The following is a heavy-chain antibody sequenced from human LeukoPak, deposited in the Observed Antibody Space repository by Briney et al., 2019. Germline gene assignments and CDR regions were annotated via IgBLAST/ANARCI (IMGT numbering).Heavy chain of an antibody. CDR1: GFTFSRYS. D-gene: IGHD5-18*01. V-gene: IGHV3-21*01. Sequence: GGSLRLSCAASGFTFSRYSLNWVRQAPGKGLEWVSSITTSSSYIYYADSVKGRFTISRDNARNSLYLHMNSLRAEDTAVYYCARDLSGVTGYTYGRXXXYWGXXXLXTVSS. CDR3: ARDLSGVTGYTYGRXXXY. J-gene: IGHJ4*01. CDR2: ITTSSSYI.